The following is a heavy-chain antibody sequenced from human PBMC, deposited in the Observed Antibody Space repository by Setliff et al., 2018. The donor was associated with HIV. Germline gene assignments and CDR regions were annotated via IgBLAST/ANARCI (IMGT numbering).Heavy chain of an antibody. CDR1: GYTFTGYG. CDR3: ARGTYYYDSSGYLAAGHFDY. V-gene: IGHV1-18*01. Sequence: ASVKVSCKASGYTFTGYGISWVRQAPGQGLEWMGWISAYNGNTNYAQKLQGRVTMTTDTSTSTAYMELRSLRSDDTAVYYCARGTYYYDSSGYLAAGHFDYWGQGTLVTVSS. D-gene: IGHD3-22*01. J-gene: IGHJ4*02. CDR2: ISAYNGNT.